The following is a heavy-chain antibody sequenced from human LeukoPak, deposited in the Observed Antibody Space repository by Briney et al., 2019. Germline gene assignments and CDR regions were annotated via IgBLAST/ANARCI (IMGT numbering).Heavy chain of an antibody. Sequence: PGGSLRLSCAASGFTVSSNYMSWVRQAPGKGLEWVSVIYSGGSTYYADSVKGRFTISRDNSKNTLYLQMNSLRAEDTAVYYCARGAGVGYCSGGSCPLGAAFDIWGQGTMVTVSS. CDR2: IYSGGST. V-gene: IGHV3-53*01. J-gene: IGHJ3*02. CDR1: GFTVSSNY. CDR3: ARGAGVGYCSGGSCPLGAAFDI. D-gene: IGHD2-15*01.